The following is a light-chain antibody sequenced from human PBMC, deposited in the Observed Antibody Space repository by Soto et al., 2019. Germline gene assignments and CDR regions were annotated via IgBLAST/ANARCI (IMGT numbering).Light chain of an antibody. CDR1: QNINNW. V-gene: IGKV1-5*01. Sequence: DIQMTPSPSTLSASVGDRVTITCRASQNINNWLAWFQQKPGEAPKLLIYDASTLESGVPSRFSGSGSGTEFTLTISSLQPGDYATYSCQHYNVYYMYTFGQGTKVDIK. CDR3: QHYNVYYMYT. CDR2: DAS. J-gene: IGKJ2*01.